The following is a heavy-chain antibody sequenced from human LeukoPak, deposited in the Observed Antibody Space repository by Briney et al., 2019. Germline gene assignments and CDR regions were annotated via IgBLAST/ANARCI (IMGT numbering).Heavy chain of an antibody. V-gene: IGHV3-74*03. D-gene: IGHD7-27*01. J-gene: IGHJ4*02. CDR2: IDNDGTNI. CDR1: GFTFNSYW. CDR3: VRGLLGPDY. Sequence: PGGSLRLSCAASGFTFNSYWMHWVRQAPGEGLVWVSRIDNDGTNIVYADSVKGRSTISRDNAKNRLYLEMNSLRAEDTAVYYCVRGLLGPDYWGQGTLVIVSS.